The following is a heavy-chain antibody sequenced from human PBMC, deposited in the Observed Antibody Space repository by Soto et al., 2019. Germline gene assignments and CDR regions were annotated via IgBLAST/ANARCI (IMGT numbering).Heavy chain of an antibody. CDR3: VRQAKLTTVNANVGFYYGLDV. CDR1: DFTFRNSW. V-gene: IGHV3-7*03. CDR2: IKPDGGAT. Sequence: GGSLRLSCATSDFTFRNSWINWVRQAPGKGLEWVANIKPDGGATNYVDSVKGRFTISRDNVRNSASLQMNSLRAEDTAAYFCVRQAKLTTVNANVGFYYGLDVWGQGATVTVSS. J-gene: IGHJ6*02. D-gene: IGHD4-17*01.